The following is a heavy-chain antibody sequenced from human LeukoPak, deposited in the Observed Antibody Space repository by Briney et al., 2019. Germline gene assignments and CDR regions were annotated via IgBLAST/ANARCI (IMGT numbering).Heavy chain of an antibody. Sequence: SETLSLTCTVSGGSISSSSYYWGWIRQPPGKGLEWIGSIYYSGSTYYNPSLKSRVTISVDTSKNQFSLKLSSVTAADTAVYYCARGVGTGAFDIWGQGTMVTVSS. CDR2: IYYSGST. CDR1: GGSISSSSYY. CDR3: ARGVGTGAFDI. D-gene: IGHD4-23*01. V-gene: IGHV4-39*07. J-gene: IGHJ3*02.